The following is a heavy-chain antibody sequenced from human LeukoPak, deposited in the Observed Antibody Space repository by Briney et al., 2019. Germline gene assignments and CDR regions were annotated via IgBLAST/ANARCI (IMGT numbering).Heavy chain of an antibody. Sequence: GGSLRLSCAASGFTFSSNWMHWVRQVPGKGLAWVSRISRDGTITNYADSVKGRFTISRDNAKNTLYLQMNSLRADDTALYYCVQGGHFDFWGQGALVTVSS. J-gene: IGHJ4*02. D-gene: IGHD3-16*01. CDR3: VQGGHFDF. CDR1: GFTFSSNW. V-gene: IGHV3-74*01. CDR2: ISRDGTIT.